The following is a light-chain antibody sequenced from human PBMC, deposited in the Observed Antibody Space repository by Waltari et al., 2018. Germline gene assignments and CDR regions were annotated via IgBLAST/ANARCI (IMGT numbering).Light chain of an antibody. CDR3: QSYDASNHVL. CDR2: ENK. Sequence: NVMLAQPLSVSASPGRTVIISCPRSSGSIARNPVQWYLLRPGSAPTTVIYENKLRPSGVPDRFSGSIDTSSNSASLTISGLRTEDEGDYYCQSYDASNHVLFGGGTKLTVL. J-gene: IGLJ2*01. V-gene: IGLV6-57*04. CDR1: SGSIARNP.